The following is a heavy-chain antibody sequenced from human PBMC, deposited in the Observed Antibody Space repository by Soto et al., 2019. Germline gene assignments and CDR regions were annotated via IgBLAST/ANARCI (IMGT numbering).Heavy chain of an antibody. CDR1: GFTFSSYW. CDR2: IKQDGSEK. CDR3: ASVDWYDAFDI. J-gene: IGHJ3*02. D-gene: IGHD3-9*01. V-gene: IGHV3-7*01. Sequence: PGGSLRLSCAASGFTFSSYWMSWVRQAPGKGLEWVANIKQDGSEKYYVDSVKGRFTISRDNAKNSLYLQMNSLRAEDTAVYYCASVDWYDAFDIWGQGTMVTVSS.